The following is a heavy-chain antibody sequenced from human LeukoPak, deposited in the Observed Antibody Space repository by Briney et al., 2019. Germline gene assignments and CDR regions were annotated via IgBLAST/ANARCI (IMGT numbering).Heavy chain of an antibody. CDR3: ASALGTEDYYGMDV. J-gene: IGHJ6*02. Sequence: ASVKVSCKASGYTFTGYYMHWVRQATGQGLEWMGWMNPNSGNTGYAQKFQGRVTMTRNTSISTAYMELSSLRSEDTAVYYCASALGTEDYYGMDVWGQGTTVTVSS. D-gene: IGHD7-27*01. CDR2: MNPNSGNT. V-gene: IGHV1-8*02. CDR1: GYTFTGYY.